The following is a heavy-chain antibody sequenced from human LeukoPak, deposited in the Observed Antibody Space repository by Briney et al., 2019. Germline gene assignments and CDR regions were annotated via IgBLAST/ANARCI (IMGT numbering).Heavy chain of an antibody. J-gene: IGHJ6*03. Sequence: SETLSLTCAVYSGSFSNYYWSWIRQPPGKGLEWIGEINQSGSTNYNPSLKSRVTISVDTSKNHFSLKLSSVTAADTAVYYCARVRGPYYYYMDVWGKGTTVTISS. CDR3: ARVRGPYYYYMDV. V-gene: IGHV4-34*01. CDR1: SGSFSNYY. D-gene: IGHD1-26*01. CDR2: INQSGST.